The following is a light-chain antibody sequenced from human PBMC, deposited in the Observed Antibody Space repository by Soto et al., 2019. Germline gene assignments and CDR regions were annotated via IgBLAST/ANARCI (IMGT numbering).Light chain of an antibody. V-gene: IGKV1-5*03. CDR2: KAS. Sequence: DIQMTQSPSTLSASIGDRVTITCRASQTISDWLAWHQQKPGKAPKLLIYKASSLESGVPSRFSGSGSGTEFTLTISSLQSEDFAVYYCQQYNNWPPITFGQGTRLEI. J-gene: IGKJ5*01. CDR1: QTISDW. CDR3: QQYNNWPPIT.